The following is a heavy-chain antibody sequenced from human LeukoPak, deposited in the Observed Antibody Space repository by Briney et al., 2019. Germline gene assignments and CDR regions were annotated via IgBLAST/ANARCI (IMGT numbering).Heavy chain of an antibody. J-gene: IGHJ6*02. CDR3: TTDRCTNGVCYVRGYYYGMDV. V-gene: IGHV3-15*01. D-gene: IGHD2-8*01. CDR2: IKHKADGGAT. Sequence: PGGSLRLSCAASGFTFSNAWMSWVRQAPGQGLEWVGQIKHKADGGATHYAAPVKGRFTISRDDSKNTLYLQMNSLKTEDTAVYYCTTDRCTNGVCYVRGYYYGMDVWGQGTTVTVSS. CDR1: GFTFSNAW.